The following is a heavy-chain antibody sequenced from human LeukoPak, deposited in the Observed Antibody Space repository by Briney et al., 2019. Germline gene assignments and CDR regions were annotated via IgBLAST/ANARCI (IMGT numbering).Heavy chain of an antibody. Sequence: SETLSLTCTVSGGSISSGDYYWSWIRQPPGKGLEWIVYIYYSGSTYYNPSLKSRVTTSVDTSKTQFSLKLSSVTAADTAVYYCAREGRFWSGYGLDYWGQGTLVTVSS. CDR3: AREGRFWSGYGLDY. CDR2: IYYSGST. D-gene: IGHD3-3*01. V-gene: IGHV4-30-4*08. J-gene: IGHJ4*02. CDR1: GGSISSGDYY.